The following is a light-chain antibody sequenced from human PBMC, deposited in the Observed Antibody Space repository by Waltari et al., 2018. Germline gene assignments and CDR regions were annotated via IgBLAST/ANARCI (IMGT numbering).Light chain of an antibody. Sequence: SSELTQDPAVSVALGQTVRITCQGDSPRYYYANWYRKKQGQAPLLVMYGKNNRPSGIPDRFSGSYSGDTASLTITGAQAEDEADYYCNSRDSNGNPFVFGPATKVTVL. CDR3: NSRDSNGNPFV. J-gene: IGLJ1*01. V-gene: IGLV3-19*01. CDR2: GKN. CDR1: SPRYYY.